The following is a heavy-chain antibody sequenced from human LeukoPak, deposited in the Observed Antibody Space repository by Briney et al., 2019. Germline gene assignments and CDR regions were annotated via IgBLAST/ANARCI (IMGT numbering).Heavy chain of an antibody. D-gene: IGHD3-22*01. Sequence: GESLKISCKGSGYSFTSYWIGWVRQMPGKGLEWMGIIYPGDSDTRYSPSIQGQVTISTDKSISTAYLQWSSLKASDTAMYYCARSHYYDSSGYYYFDYWGQGTLVTVSS. J-gene: IGHJ4*02. CDR1: GYSFTSYW. V-gene: IGHV5-51*01. CDR2: IYPGDSDT. CDR3: ARSHYYDSSGYYYFDY.